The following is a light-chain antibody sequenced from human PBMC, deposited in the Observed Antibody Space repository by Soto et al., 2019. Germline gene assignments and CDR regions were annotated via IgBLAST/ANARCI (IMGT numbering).Light chain of an antibody. V-gene: IGKV3-20*01. CDR2: GAS. CDR1: QSVSSSY. Sequence: EIVLTQSPGTLSLSPGERATLSCRASQSVSSSYLAWYQQKPGQAPRLLIYGASSRATGIPDRFSGSGSGTAFTLTISRLEPEDVVVYYCQQYGSSPQTFGQGTKVEIK. J-gene: IGKJ1*01. CDR3: QQYGSSPQT.